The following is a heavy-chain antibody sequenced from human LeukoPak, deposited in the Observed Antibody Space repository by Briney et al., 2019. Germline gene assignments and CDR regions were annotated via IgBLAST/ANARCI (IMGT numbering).Heavy chain of an antibody. D-gene: IGHD2-8*01. CDR3: TKDVSNFIGASDA. J-gene: IGHJ3*01. V-gene: IGHV3-23*01. CDR2: IDISGDVT. Sequence: GGSLRLSCAASGFAFSSDAMTWVRQTPGKGLEWVSTIDISGDVTNYADSVKGRFTISRDNSKNTLYLQVNSLRVEDTAIYYCTKDVSNFIGASDAWGQGTMVTVSP. CDR1: GFAFSSDA.